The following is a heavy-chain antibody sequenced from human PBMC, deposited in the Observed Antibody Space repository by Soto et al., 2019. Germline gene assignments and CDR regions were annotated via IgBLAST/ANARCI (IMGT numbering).Heavy chain of an antibody. CDR1: AGSFSHYY. Sequence: SETLSLTCAVYAGSFSHYYWNWIRQSPGKGLEWIGKIKHSGSSNYNPSLRSRVSISVXMXXXXFXLXLXXXTAAXTAVYDCARGGSSDWQVALDIWGQGTMVTVSS. V-gene: IGHV4-34*01. CDR2: IKHSGSS. CDR3: ARGGSSDWQVALDI. D-gene: IGHD6-19*01. J-gene: IGHJ3*02.